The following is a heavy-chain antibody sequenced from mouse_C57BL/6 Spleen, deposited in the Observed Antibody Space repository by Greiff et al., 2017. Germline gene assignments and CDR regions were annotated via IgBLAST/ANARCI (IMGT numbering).Heavy chain of an antibody. J-gene: IGHJ1*03. Sequence: VQLQQPGAELVKPGASVKLSCKASGYTFTSYWMHWVKQRPGQGLEWIGMIHPNSGSTNYNEKFKSKATLTVDKSSSTAYMQISSLTSEDSAVYYCARTPYYDYDGDWYFEVWGTGTTVTVSS. CDR3: ARTPYYDYDGDWYFEV. CDR2: IHPNSGST. V-gene: IGHV1-64*01. D-gene: IGHD2-4*01. CDR1: GYTFTSYW.